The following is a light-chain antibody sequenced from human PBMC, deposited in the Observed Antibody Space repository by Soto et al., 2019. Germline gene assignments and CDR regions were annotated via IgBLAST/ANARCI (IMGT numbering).Light chain of an antibody. CDR1: STDIESYNF. Sequence: QSALTQPASVSGSPGQSITIPCIGSSTDIESYNFVSWYQIHPGKAPKLIIFEVANRPSDVSLRFSGSKSGNTASLTISSLQDEDEADYHCCSDATGGTLVFGGGTKLTVL. CDR2: EVA. J-gene: IGLJ3*02. CDR3: CSDATGGTLV. V-gene: IGLV2-23*02.